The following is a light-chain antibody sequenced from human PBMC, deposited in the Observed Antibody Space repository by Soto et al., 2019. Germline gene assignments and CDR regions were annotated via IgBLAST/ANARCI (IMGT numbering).Light chain of an antibody. CDR3: CSYAGDSTWV. V-gene: IGLV2-23*01. CDR2: EGS. J-gene: IGLJ3*02. Sequence: QSVLTQPASVSGSPGQSSTISCTGTSSDVGNYNLVSWYQQHPGEAPKLLIYEGSKRPSGVSNRFSGSKFGNTASLTISGLQAEDEVDYYCCSYAGDSTWVFGGGTKLTVL. CDR1: SSDVGNYNL.